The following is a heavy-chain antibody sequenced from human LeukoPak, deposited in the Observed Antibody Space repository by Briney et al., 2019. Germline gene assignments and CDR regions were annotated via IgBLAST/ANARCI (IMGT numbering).Heavy chain of an antibody. CDR1: GGSISSGSYY. Sequence: SETLSLTCTVSGGSISSGSYYWSWIRQPAGKGLEWIGRIYTSGSTNYNPSLKSRVTISVDTSKNQLSLKLSSVTAADTAVYYCARSGVRYYFDYWGQGTLVTVSS. V-gene: IGHV4-61*02. J-gene: IGHJ4*02. D-gene: IGHD2-8*01. CDR3: ARSGVRYYFDY. CDR2: IYTSGST.